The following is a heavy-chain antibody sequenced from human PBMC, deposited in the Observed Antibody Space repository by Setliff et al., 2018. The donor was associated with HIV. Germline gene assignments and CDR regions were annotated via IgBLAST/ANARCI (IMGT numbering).Heavy chain of an antibody. Sequence: PGGSLRLSCAASGFTFSTYAMGWVRQAPGTGLEWVSTIGAVGSPTFYAESVKGRFTISKDNSKNTLYLQMSSLRDEDTAVYYCAKVFFFGVDAFDIWGQGTMVTVSS. D-gene: IGHD3-10*01. CDR1: GFTFSTYA. V-gene: IGHV3-23*01. J-gene: IGHJ3*02. CDR2: IGAVGSPT. CDR3: AKVFFFGVDAFDI.